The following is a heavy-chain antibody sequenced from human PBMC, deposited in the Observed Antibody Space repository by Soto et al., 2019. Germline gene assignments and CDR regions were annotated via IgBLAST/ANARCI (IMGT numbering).Heavy chain of an antibody. V-gene: IGHV3-30*18. CDR2: ISYDGSKE. J-gene: IGHJ6*03. Sequence: QVQLVESGGGVVQPGRSLRLSCAASGFTFSSYAMHWVRQAPGKGLEWVALISYDGSKEYYADSVKGRFTIARDNSKNTLYLQMNSLRAEDTAVYYCAKGQDRRFDSYYYYMDVWGKGPTVTVSS. D-gene: IGHD3-3*01. CDR3: AKGQDRRFDSYYYYMDV. CDR1: GFTFSSYA.